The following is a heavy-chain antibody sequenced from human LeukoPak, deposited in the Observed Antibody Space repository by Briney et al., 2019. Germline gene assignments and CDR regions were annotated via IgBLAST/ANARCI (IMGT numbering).Heavy chain of an antibody. J-gene: IGHJ3*02. Sequence: PSETLSLTCTVSGDSVTSGGHFWTWIRHHPGKGLEWIGYISNSGTTFYNPSLKSRVSISVDTSNNQFSLSLSSVTAADTAVYYCARDVVVTSSPDAFDIWGQGTMVAVSS. V-gene: IGHV4-31*03. CDR2: ISNSGTT. CDR1: GDSVTSGGHF. D-gene: IGHD2-21*02. CDR3: ARDVVVTSSPDAFDI.